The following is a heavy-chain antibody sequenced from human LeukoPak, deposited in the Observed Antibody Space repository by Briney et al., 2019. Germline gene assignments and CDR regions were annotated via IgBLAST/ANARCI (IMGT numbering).Heavy chain of an antibody. D-gene: IGHD4-11*01. V-gene: IGHV1-18*01. Sequence: ASVKVSCKASGYTFINFGISWVRQAPGQGLQWMGWISSYNGYTNYAEKFQGRVTMTTDTSTSTAYMELRSLRSEDTAVYYCARGASVTTSYYYYYMDVWGKGTTVTVSS. CDR1: GYTFINFG. CDR2: ISSYNGYT. CDR3: ARGASVTTSYYYYYMDV. J-gene: IGHJ6*03.